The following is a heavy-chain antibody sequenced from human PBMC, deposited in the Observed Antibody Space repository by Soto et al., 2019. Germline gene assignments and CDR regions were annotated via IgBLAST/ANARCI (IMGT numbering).Heavy chain of an antibody. Sequence: TLSLTCAVYGGSFSGYYWSWIRQPPGKGLEWIGEINHSGSTNYNPSLKSRVTISVDTSKNQFSLKLSSVTAADTAVYYCARAGHYYDSSGAYGMDVWGQGTTVTVSS. J-gene: IGHJ6*02. CDR3: ARAGHYYDSSGAYGMDV. D-gene: IGHD3-22*01. CDR1: GGSFSGYY. V-gene: IGHV4-34*01. CDR2: INHSGST.